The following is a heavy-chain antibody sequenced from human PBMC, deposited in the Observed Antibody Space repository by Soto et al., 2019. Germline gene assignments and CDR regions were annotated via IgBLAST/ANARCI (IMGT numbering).Heavy chain of an antibody. Sequence: QVQLVQSGAEVKQPGASVKVSCKASGYTFYSNGVIWVRQAPGQGLEWMGWISTFNGNAHYAQKFQGRGTMTTDTSTHTAYMELTSLSSDDTAVYYCARLHWYSSGWYDYWGQGTLVTVSS. CDR1: GYTFYSNG. CDR2: ISTFNGNA. D-gene: IGHD6-19*01. J-gene: IGHJ4*02. CDR3: ARLHWYSSGWYDY. V-gene: IGHV1-18*04.